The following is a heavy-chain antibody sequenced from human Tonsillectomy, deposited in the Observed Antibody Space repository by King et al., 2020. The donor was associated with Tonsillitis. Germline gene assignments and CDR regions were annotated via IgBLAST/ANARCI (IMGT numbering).Heavy chain of an antibody. V-gene: IGHV3-23*04. J-gene: IGHJ4*02. CDR1: GFTFSSYA. D-gene: IGHD6-19*01. Sequence: VQLVESGGDSVQPGGSLRLSCAASGFTFSSYAMSWVRQAPGKGLEWVSTVSGSCVSTYYTDSVRGRFTISRDNSQNTLFLQMNSLSAEDTALYYCAKGAPGIAVAGSGAFDYWGQGTLVTVSS. CDR3: AKGAPGIAVAGSGAFDY. CDR2: VSGSCVST.